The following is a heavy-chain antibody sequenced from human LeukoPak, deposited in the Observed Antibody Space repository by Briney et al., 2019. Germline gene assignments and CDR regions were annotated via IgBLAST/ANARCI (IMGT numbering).Heavy chain of an antibody. CDR2: IKSKTDGGTT. V-gene: IGHV3-15*01. Sequence: TGGSLRLSCAASGFTFSNAWMSWVRQAPGKGLEWVGRIKSKTDGGTTDYAAPVKGRFTISRDDSKNTLYLQMNSLKTEDTAVYYCTTGQFSGSYSTFDYWGQGTLVTVSS. CDR3: TTGQFSGSYSTFDY. CDR1: GFTFSNAW. J-gene: IGHJ4*02. D-gene: IGHD1-26*01.